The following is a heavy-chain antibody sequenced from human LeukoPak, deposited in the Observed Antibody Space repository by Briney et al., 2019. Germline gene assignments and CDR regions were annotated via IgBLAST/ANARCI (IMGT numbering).Heavy chain of an antibody. Sequence: GGSLRLSCAASGFTFSDYDMSWIRQAPGKGLEWVSYVSSSDSIIYYADSVKGRFTISRDNSKNTMYLQMNSLRAEDTAVYYCAKAFGGYCFDYWGQGTLVTVSS. J-gene: IGHJ4*02. CDR3: AKAFGGYCFDY. CDR1: GFTFSDYD. V-gene: IGHV3-11*01. D-gene: IGHD3-10*01. CDR2: VSSSDSII.